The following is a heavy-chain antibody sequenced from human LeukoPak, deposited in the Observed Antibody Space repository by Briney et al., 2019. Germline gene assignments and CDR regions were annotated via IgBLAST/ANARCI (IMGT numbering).Heavy chain of an antibody. J-gene: IGHJ6*02. CDR1: GGTFSSYA. CDR3: ARGVELRVNRYYGMDV. D-gene: IGHD1-7*01. V-gene: IGHV1-69*13. CDR2: IIPIFGTA. Sequence: ASVKVSCKASGGTFSSYAISWVRQAPGQGREWMGGIIPIFGTANYAQKFQGRVTITADESTSTAYMELSSLRSEDTAVYYCARGVELRVNRYYGMDVWGQGTTVTVSS.